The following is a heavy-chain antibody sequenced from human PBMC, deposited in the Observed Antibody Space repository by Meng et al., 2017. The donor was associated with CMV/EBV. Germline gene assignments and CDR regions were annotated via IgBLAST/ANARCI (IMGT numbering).Heavy chain of an antibody. J-gene: IGHJ4*02. CDR1: GYNFPTYW. CDR3: ARLRSSGWFLDY. CDR2: IDPADSYT. Sequence: CKGSGYNFPTYWISWVRQMPGKGLEWMGRIDPADSYTNYNPSFQGNVTISADKSITTAYLQWSSLKASDTAMYYCARLRSSGWFLDYWGQGTLVTVSS. V-gene: IGHV5-10-1*01. D-gene: IGHD6-19*01.